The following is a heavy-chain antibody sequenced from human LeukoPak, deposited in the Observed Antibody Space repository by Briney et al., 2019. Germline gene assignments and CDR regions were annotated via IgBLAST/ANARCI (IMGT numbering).Heavy chain of an antibody. CDR3: ARDEGYSSSTFYFDY. V-gene: IGHV3-30*01. Sequence: GGSLRLSCAASGFTFSNYAMHWVRQAPGKGLEWVAVISYDGSNKYYADSVKGRFTISRDNSKNTLYLQMNSLRAEDTAVYYCARDEGYSSSTFYFDYWGQGTLVTVSS. J-gene: IGHJ4*02. D-gene: IGHD6-6*01. CDR1: GFTFSNYA. CDR2: ISYDGSNK.